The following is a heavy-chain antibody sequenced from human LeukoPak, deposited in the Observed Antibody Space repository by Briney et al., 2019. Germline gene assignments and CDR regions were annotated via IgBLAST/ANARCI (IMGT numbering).Heavy chain of an antibody. D-gene: IGHD2-21*02. CDR1: GYTFTSYD. CDR2: MNPNSGNT. CDR3: ARVPNVVVTAIQLGNWFDP. V-gene: IGHV1-8*01. J-gene: IGHJ5*02. Sequence: GASVKVSCKASGYTFTSYDINWVRQATGQGLEWMGWMNPNSGNTGYAQKFQGRVTMTRNTSISTAYMELSSLRSEDTAVYYCARVPNVVVTAIQLGNWFDPWGQGTLVTVSS.